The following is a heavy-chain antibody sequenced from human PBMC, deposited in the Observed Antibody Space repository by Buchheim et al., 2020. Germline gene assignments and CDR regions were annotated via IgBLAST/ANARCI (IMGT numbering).Heavy chain of an antibody. CDR2: ITATSGTI. Sequence: EVQLVESGGGLVQPGGSLRLSCAASDFTFSSYHMNWVRQAPGKGLQWVSYITATSGTIYYVDSVKGRFTISRDNAKNLLSLEMNSLRAEDSAVYYCARDNFNDRWDVWGQGT. D-gene: IGHD3-16*02. CDR3: ARDNFNDRWDV. CDR1: DFTFSSYH. V-gene: IGHV3-48*01. J-gene: IGHJ6*02.